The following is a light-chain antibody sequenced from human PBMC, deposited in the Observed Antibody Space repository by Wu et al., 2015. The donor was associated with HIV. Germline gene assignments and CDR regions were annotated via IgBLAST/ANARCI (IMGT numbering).Light chain of an antibody. CDR1: QAIGSS. J-gene: IGKJ3*01. CDR3: QQYFNVPRT. V-gene: IGKV1-NL1*01. CDR2: GAS. Sequence: DIEMTQSPSSLSASVGDRVTITCRASQAIGSSLAWYQQRPGKAPELLIFGASRLESGVPSRFSGDKSGTQYTLTISSLQPEDFATYYCQQYFNVPRTFGPGTKVDI.